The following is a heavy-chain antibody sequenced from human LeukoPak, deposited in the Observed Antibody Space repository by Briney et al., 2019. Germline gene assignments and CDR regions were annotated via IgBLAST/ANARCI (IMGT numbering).Heavy chain of an antibody. D-gene: IGHD3-22*01. J-gene: IGHJ6*03. Sequence: SQTLSLTCAISGDSVSSNSAAWNWIRQSPSRGLEWLGRTYCRSKWYNDYAVSVKSRITINPDTSKNQFSLQLNSVNPEDMAVYYCARDLSDYYDSSGPSRLYYYMDVWGKGTTVTVSS. CDR3: ARDLSDYYDSSGPSRLYYYMDV. CDR2: TYCRSKWYN. CDR1: GDSVSSNSAA. V-gene: IGHV6-1*01.